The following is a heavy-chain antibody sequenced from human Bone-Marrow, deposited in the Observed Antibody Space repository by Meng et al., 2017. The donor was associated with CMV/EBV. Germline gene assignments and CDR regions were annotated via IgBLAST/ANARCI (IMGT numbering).Heavy chain of an antibody. D-gene: IGHD3-3*01. CDR3: AKYYDFWSGYSDYFDY. CDR1: GFTFSSYS. V-gene: IGHV3-7*01. CDR2: IKQDGSEK. Sequence: GESLKISCAASGFTFSSYSMNWVRQAPGKGLEWVANIKQDGSEKYYVDSVKGRFTISRDNAKNSLYLQMNSLRAEDTAVYYCAKYYDFWSGYSDYFDYWGQGTLVTVSS. J-gene: IGHJ4*02.